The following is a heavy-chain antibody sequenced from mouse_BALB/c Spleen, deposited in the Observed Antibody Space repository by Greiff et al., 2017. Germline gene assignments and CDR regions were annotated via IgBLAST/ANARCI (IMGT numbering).Heavy chain of an antibody. CDR3: AREGLGNSWFAY. CDR2: INPGSGGT. V-gene: IGHV1-54*01. CDR1: GYAFTNYL. J-gene: IGHJ3*01. D-gene: IGHD2-1*01. Sequence: VQLQESGAELVRPGTSVKVSCKASGYAFTNYLIEWVKQRPGQGLEWIGVINPGSGGTNYNEKFKGKATLTADKSSSTAYMQLSSLTSDDSAVYFCAREGLGNSWFAYWGQGTLVTVSA.